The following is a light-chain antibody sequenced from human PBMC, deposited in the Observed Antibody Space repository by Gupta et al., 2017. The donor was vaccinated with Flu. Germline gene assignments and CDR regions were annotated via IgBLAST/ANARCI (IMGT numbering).Light chain of an antibody. Sequence: QAVVPQEPSLTVSPGGTVPLPCGSSTGAVTSDHYPFWFQPKPGHDPRTLIYDTYNTNASTPDRLSGFRLGGTATPTLSGAQPDDEDEYYCSLANSDVWVFGGGSKLTVL. J-gene: IGLJ3*02. V-gene: IGLV7-46*01. CDR3: SLANSDVWV. CDR1: TGAVTSDHY. CDR2: DTY.